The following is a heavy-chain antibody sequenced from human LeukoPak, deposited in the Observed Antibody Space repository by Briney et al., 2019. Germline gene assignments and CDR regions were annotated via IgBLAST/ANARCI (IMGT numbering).Heavy chain of an antibody. Sequence: ASVKVSCKASGYTFRSYSISWVRQAPGQGLEWMGWISCYNGDTHYAQNLQGRITLTTDSSTNTAYMELRSLRSDDTAVYFCARDHGGYKTEFYFDHWAQGTLVTVSS. V-gene: IGHV1-18*01. J-gene: IGHJ4*02. CDR3: ARDHGGYKTEFYFDH. D-gene: IGHD5-24*01. CDR1: GYTFRSYS. CDR2: ISCYNGDT.